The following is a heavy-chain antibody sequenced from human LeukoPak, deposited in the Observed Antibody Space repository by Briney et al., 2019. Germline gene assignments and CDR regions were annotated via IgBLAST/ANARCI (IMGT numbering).Heavy chain of an antibody. J-gene: IGHJ4*02. CDR1: GFTFDDYA. CDR2: ISWNSGSI. D-gene: IGHD3-22*01. V-gene: IGHV3-9*01. Sequence: GGSLRLSCAASGFTFDDYAMHWVRQAPGKGLEWVSGISWNSGSIGYADSVKGRFTISRDNAKNSLYLQMNSLRAEDTALYYCAKDGSYYYDSSGYPRYYFDYWGQGTLVTVSS. CDR3: AKDGSYYYDSSGYPRYYFDY.